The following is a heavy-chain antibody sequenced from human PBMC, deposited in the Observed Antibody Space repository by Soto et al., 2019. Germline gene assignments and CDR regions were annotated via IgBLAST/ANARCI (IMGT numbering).Heavy chain of an antibody. V-gene: IGHV1-69*01. D-gene: IGHD5-18*01. J-gene: IGHJ4*02. Sequence: QVQLVQSGAEVKKTGSSVKVSCQASGGIFSSNAISWVRQAPGQGLEWMGGILPIFGTTNYAQNFQGRATITADESTSTAYRELSSLKSEDTALYYCATGGRGYSSAPRFYFDYWGQGTLVTVSS. CDR1: GGIFSSNA. CDR2: ILPIFGTT. CDR3: ATGGRGYSSAPRFYFDY.